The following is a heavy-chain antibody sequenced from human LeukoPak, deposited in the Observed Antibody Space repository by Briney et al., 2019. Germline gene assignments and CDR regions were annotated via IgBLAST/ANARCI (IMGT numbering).Heavy chain of an antibody. Sequence: GASVKVSCKASGYTFTDYFMYWVRQAPGQGLERMGWISPNNGDTNYAQKFQGSVTMTRDTSITTAYLELNRLTSDDTAVYYCARGPDYDILTGYYPDYWGQGTLVTVSS. CDR1: GYTFTDYF. CDR3: ARGPDYDILTGYYPDY. V-gene: IGHV1-2*02. D-gene: IGHD3-9*01. J-gene: IGHJ4*02. CDR2: ISPNNGDT.